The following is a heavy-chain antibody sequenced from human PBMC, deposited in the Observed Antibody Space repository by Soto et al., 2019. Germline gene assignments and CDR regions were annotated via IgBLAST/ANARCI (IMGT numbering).Heavy chain of an antibody. V-gene: IGHV3-21*01. Sequence: GSLIVSCAASGFTFSSYSMNWVRQAPGKGLEWVSSISSSSSYIYYADSVKGRFTISRDNAKNSLYLHMSGLRAEDTAVYYCAIVFVGQGKSIDSWGQGLLVSVS. CDR1: GFTFSSYS. CDR3: AIVFVGQGKSIDS. D-gene: IGHD3-3*01. CDR2: ISSSSSYI. J-gene: IGHJ5*01.